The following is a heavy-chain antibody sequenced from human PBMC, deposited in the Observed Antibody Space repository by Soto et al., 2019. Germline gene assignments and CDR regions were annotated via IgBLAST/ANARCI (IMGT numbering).Heavy chain of an antibody. D-gene: IGHD2-15*01. CDR3: AREDRYGYCSGGSCYSGWFDP. Sequence: PGGSLRLSCAASGFTFSSYWMHWVRQAPGKGLVWVSRINSDGSSTSYADSVKGRFTISRDNAKNTLYLQMNSLRAEDTAVYYCAREDRYGYCSGGSCYSGWFDPWGQGTLVTVSS. V-gene: IGHV3-74*01. CDR1: GFTFSSYW. J-gene: IGHJ5*02. CDR2: INSDGSST.